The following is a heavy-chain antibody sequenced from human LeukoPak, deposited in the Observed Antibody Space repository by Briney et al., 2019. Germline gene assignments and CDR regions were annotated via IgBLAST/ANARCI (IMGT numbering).Heavy chain of an antibody. J-gene: IGHJ4*02. CDR1: GFTFSSYW. CDR2: IISDGSST. D-gene: IGHD6-13*01. Sequence: GGSLRLSCAASGFTFSSYWMYWVRQAPGKGLVWVSRIISDGSSTSYADSLKGPFTISRDNAKNTLYLQMNSLRPEDTAVYYCATIAAAGEYFDYWGQGTLVTVSS. CDR3: ATIAAAGEYFDY. V-gene: IGHV3-74*01.